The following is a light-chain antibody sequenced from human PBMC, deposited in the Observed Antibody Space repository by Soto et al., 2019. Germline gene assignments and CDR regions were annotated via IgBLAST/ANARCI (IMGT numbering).Light chain of an antibody. CDR2: GAS. J-gene: IGKJ1*01. V-gene: IGKV3-20*01. Sequence: EIVLTQSPGTLSVSPGERATLSCRASQSISSNYLAWYQQKPGQAPRILIYGASSRATGIPDRFSGSGSGTDFTLTISRLEPGDSAISYCQQYVSWTFGQGTKVEIK. CDR1: QSISSNY. CDR3: QQYVSWT.